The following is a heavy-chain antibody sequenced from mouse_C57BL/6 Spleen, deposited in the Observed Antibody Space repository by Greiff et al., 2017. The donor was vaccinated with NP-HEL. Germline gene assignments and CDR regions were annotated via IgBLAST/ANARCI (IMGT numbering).Heavy chain of an antibody. D-gene: IGHD1-1*01. CDR1: GYTFTSYW. J-gene: IGHJ3*01. V-gene: IGHV1-69*01. CDR3: ARADYYGIFAY. CDR2: IDPSDSYT. Sequence: VQLQQPGAELVMPGASVKLSCKASGYTFTSYWMHWVKQRPGQGLEWIGEIDPSDSYTNYNQKFKGKSTLTVDKSSSTAYMQLSSLTSEDSAVYYCARADYYGIFAYWGQGTLVTVSA.